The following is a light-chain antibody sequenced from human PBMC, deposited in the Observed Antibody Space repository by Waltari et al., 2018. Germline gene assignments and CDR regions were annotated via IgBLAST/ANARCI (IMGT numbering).Light chain of an antibody. CDR2: GAS. CDR3: QQYGTSPRT. Sequence: EIVLTQSPGTLSLSPGARATLSCRASQRVTSTYLAWYQQKPGQAPRLLIYGASNRASGIPDRFSGSVSGTDYTLTISRLEPEDFAVYYCQQYGTSPRTFGPGTKLEIK. J-gene: IGKJ1*01. CDR1: QRVTSTY. V-gene: IGKV3-20*01.